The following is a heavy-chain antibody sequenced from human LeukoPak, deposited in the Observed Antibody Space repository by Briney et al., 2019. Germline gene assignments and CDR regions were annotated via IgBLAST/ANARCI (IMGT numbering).Heavy chain of an antibody. J-gene: IGHJ4*02. Sequence: GGSLTLSCAASGFTFSYHRMTWVRQAPGKGLEWVANIKNDGAVKNYVDSVKGRFTISRDNAKNSLYLQMNSLRAEDTAVYYCAKDALGYSYGYVFDYWGQGTLVTVSS. CDR3: AKDALGYSYGYVFDY. V-gene: IGHV3-7*03. CDR1: GFTFSYHR. CDR2: IKNDGAVK. D-gene: IGHD5-18*01.